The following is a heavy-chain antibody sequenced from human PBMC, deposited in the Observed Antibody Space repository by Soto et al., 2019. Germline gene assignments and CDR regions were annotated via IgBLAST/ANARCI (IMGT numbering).Heavy chain of an antibody. CDR2: MNPNSGNT. J-gene: IGHJ4*01. V-gene: IGHV1-8*01. CDR1: GYTFASSD. Sequence: ASVKVSCKASGYTFASSDINWVRQATGQGLEWMGWMNPNSGNTGYAQKFQGRVTMTRDNTISTAYMELSNLSSEDTAVYYCAKAARSSSWYHFDIWGHGTLVTVSS. D-gene: IGHD6-13*01. CDR3: AKAARSSSWYHFDI.